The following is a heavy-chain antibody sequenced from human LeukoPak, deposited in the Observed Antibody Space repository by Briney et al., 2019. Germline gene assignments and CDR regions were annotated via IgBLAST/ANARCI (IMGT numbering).Heavy chain of an antibody. CDR1: GGSISSYY. CDR2: IYYSGST. J-gene: IGHJ4*02. V-gene: IGHV4-59*01. Sequence: PSETLSLTCTVSGGSISSYYWSWIRQPPGKGLEWIGYIYYSGSTNYNPSLKSRVTISVDTSKNQFSLKLSSVTAADTAVYYCARVWIAKELDYWGQGTLVTVSS. D-gene: IGHD2-2*03. CDR3: ARVWIAKELDY.